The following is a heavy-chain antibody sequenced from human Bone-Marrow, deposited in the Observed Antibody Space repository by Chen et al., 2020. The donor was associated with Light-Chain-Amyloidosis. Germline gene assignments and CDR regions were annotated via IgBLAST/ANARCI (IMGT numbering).Heavy chain of an antibody. Sequence: QVQLQESGPGLVKPSETLPLTCTVSGGSIRGYYGSWIRQPAGKGLEWIGRIYTSGSTNYNPSLKSRVTMSVDTSKNQFSLKLSSVTAADTAVYYCARSSSSWYEEYYYYYYYMDVWGKGTTVTVSS. CDR2: IYTSGST. J-gene: IGHJ6*03. CDR3: ARSSSSWYEEYYYYYYYMDV. V-gene: IGHV4-4*07. CDR1: GGSIRGYY. D-gene: IGHD6-13*01.